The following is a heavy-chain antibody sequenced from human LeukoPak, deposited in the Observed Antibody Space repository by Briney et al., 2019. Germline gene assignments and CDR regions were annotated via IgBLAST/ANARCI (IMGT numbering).Heavy chain of an antibody. CDR3: ARDSPSYYDILTGYYRIGGNFDY. V-gene: IGHV4-39*07. CDR1: GGSSSSSSYY. J-gene: IGHJ4*02. CDR2: IYYSGST. Sequence: SETLSLTSTVSGGSSSSSSYYWGWIRQPPGKGLEWIGSIYYSGSTYYNPSLKSRVTISVDTSKNQFSLKLSSVTAADTAVYYCARDSPSYYDILTGYYRIGGNFDYWGQGTLVTVSS. D-gene: IGHD3-9*01.